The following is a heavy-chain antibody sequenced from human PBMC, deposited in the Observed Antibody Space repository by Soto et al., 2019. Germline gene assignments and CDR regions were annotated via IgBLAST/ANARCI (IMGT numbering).Heavy chain of an antibody. D-gene: IGHD6-19*01. Sequence: GAPRLSWAASGFTFCSYALGWGRPAPGKGLECVSASSGSGGSTYYADSVKGRFTISRDNSKNTLYLQMNSLRAEDTAVYYCAKGIQGLGGCQHWGQGTLVTVSS. CDR1: GFTFCSYA. CDR2: SSGSGGST. CDR3: AKGIQGLGGCQH. J-gene: IGHJ1*01. V-gene: IGHV3-23*01.